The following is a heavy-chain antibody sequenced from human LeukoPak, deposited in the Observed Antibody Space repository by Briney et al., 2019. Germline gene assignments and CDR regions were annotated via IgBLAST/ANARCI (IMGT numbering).Heavy chain of an antibody. CDR2: ISGSGGST. J-gene: IGHJ4*02. Sequence: GGTLRLSCAASGFTFSSYGMSWVRQAPGKGLEWVSAISGSGGSTYYADSVKGRLTISRDNSKDTLYLQMNSLRAEDTAIYHCAKVVSYYDILTGYFDYWGQGTLVAVSS. CDR1: GFTFSSYG. CDR3: AKVVSYYDILTGYFDY. D-gene: IGHD3-9*01. V-gene: IGHV3-23*01.